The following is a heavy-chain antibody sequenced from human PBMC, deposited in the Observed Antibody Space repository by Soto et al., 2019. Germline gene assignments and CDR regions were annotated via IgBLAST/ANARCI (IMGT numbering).Heavy chain of an antibody. D-gene: IGHD2-15*01. J-gene: IGHJ6*02. CDR3: ARGLLYCSGGSCYSRYYYYGMDV. CDR2: IIPIFGTA. V-gene: IGHV1-69*01. Sequence: QVQLVQSGAEVKKPGSSVKVSCKASGGTFSSYAISWVRQAPGQGLEWMGGIIPIFGTANYAQTFQGRVTITADESTSTAYMELSSLRSEDTAVYYCARGLLYCSGGSCYSRYYYYGMDVWGQGTTVTVSS. CDR1: GGTFSSYA.